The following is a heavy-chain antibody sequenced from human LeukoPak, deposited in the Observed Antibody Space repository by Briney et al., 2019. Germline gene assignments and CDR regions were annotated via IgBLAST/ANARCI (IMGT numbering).Heavy chain of an antibody. CDR3: AKEFLLWYPSGSWFDP. CDR2: IRYDGSNK. J-gene: IGHJ5*02. Sequence: GGSLRLSCAASGFTFSSYGMHWVRQAPGKGLEWVAFIRYDGSNKYYADSVKGRFTISRDNSKNTLYLQMNSLRAEDTAVYYCAKEFLLWYPSGSWFDPWGQGTLVTVSS. V-gene: IGHV3-30*02. CDR1: GFTFSSYG. D-gene: IGHD3-10*01.